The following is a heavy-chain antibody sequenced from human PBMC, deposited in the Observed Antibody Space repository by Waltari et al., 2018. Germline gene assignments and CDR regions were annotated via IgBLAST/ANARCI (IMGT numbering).Heavy chain of an antibody. Sequence: QVQLVQSGAEVRKPGASVEISCRTSGYNFNNYGVSWVRQAPGQGLEWMGWVRAPINRADTAQKCQGRLTMTAHTSTGIAYMELKSLTSDDAAMYFCARAPYRVLSIDWYYFDAWGQGTLVTVSS. D-gene: IGHD3-9*01. CDR2: VRAPINRA. CDR1: GYNFNNYG. CDR3: ARAPYRVLSIDWYYFDA. V-gene: IGHV1-18*01. J-gene: IGHJ4*02.